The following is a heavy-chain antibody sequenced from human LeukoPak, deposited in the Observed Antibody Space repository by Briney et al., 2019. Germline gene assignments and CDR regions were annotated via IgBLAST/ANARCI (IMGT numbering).Heavy chain of an antibody. D-gene: IGHD4-17*01. CDR3: ARYGDYGDFDY. V-gene: IGHV4-34*01. J-gene: IGHJ4*02. Sequence: SETPSFTSAVYGGSFSGYYWSWIRHPPGKGLEWIGEINHSGSTNYNPSLKSRVTISVDTSKNQFSLKLSAVTAADTAVYYCARYGDYGDFDYWGQGTLVTVSS. CDR1: GGSFSGYY. CDR2: INHSGST.